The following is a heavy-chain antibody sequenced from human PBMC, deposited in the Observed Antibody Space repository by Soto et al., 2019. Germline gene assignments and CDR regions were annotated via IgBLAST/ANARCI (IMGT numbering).Heavy chain of an antibody. CDR1: GFTFSSYV. J-gene: IGHJ5*02. CDR3: AKVGYYDSSGHNWFDP. V-gene: IGHV3-23*01. Sequence: GGSLRLSCAVSGFTFSSYVMSWVRQAPGKGLEWVSAISGSGGSTYYADSVKGRFTISRDNSKNTLYLQMNSLRADDTAVYYCAKVGYYDSSGHNWFDPWGQGTLVTVSS. D-gene: IGHD3-22*01. CDR2: ISGSGGST.